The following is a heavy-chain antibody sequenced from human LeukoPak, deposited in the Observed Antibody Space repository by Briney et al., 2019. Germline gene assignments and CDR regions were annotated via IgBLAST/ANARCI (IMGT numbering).Heavy chain of an antibody. CDR2: ISDNGAVT. V-gene: IGHV3-23*01. CDR3: SADYDCSGGSCSRYDYYYMDV. CDR1: GFSFSMYS. D-gene: IGHD2-15*01. J-gene: IGHJ6*03. Sequence: GGSLRLSCAASGFSFSMYSMSWIRQAPGKGLEWVSVISDNGAVTFYGDSVKGRFTISRDNSKNTLYLQMNSLRAEDTAVYYCSADYDCSGGSCSRYDYYYMDVWGKGTTVTISS.